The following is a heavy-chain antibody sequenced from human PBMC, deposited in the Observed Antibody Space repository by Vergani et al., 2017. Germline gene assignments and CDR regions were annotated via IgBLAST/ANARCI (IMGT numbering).Heavy chain of an antibody. D-gene: IGHD3-22*01. CDR2: INHSGST. V-gene: IGHV4-34*01. Sequence: QVQLQQWGAGLLKPSETLSLTCAVYGGSFSGYYWSWIRQPPGKGLEWVGEINHSGSTNYNPSLKSRVTISVDTSKNQFSLKLSSVTAADTAVYYCARCHDYDSSGYSYWGQGTLVTVSS. CDR1: GGSFSGYY. J-gene: IGHJ4*02. CDR3: ARCHDYDSSGYSY.